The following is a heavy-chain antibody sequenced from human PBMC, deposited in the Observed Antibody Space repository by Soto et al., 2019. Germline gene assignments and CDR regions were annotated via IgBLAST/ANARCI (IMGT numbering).Heavy chain of an antibody. J-gene: IGHJ4*02. CDR1: GFTVSSSY. V-gene: IGHV3-66*01. D-gene: IGHD1-26*01. CDR2: INSDSTT. CDR3: GRGRGGSYGGPVDY. Sequence: GGSLRLSCAASGFTVSSSYMSWVRQAPGKGLEWVSVINSDSTTYYADSVKGRFIVSRDNSKNTLYLQMNSLRAEDTAVYYCGRGRGGSYGGPVDYWGQGTLVTVSS.